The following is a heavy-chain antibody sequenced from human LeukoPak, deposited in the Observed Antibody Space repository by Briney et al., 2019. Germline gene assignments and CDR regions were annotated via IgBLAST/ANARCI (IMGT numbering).Heavy chain of an antibody. CDR2: IYYGGST. J-gene: IGHJ4*02. V-gene: IGHV4-39*07. Sequence: SETLSLTCTVSGGSISSSSYYWGWIRQPPGKGLEWIGTIYYGGSTYSASTDYNPSLRSRVTISEDTSKNQFSLKLTSVIAADTAVYYCARNIGWYTYDVWGQGTLVTVSS. CDR1: GGSISSSSYY. CDR3: ARNIGWYTYDV. D-gene: IGHD6-19*01.